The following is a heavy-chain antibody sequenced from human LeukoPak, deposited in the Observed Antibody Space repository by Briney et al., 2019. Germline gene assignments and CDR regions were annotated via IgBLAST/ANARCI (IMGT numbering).Heavy chain of an antibody. CDR3: AREVASGWYPYYFDY. Sequence: SETLSLTCTVSGGPISSYYWSWIRQPAGKGLEWIGRIYTSGSTNYNPSLKSRVTMSVDTSKNQFSLKLSSVTAADTAVYYCAREVASGWYPYYFDYWGQGTLVTVSS. CDR1: GGPISSYY. D-gene: IGHD6-19*01. J-gene: IGHJ4*02. V-gene: IGHV4-4*07. CDR2: IYTSGST.